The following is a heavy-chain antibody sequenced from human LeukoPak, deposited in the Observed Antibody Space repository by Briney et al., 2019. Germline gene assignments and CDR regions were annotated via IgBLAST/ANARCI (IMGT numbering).Heavy chain of an antibody. D-gene: IGHD1-26*01. CDR2: IYYSGTT. Sequence: SETLSLTCTVSGASISNYYCSWIRQSPGKGLEWIGYIYYSGTTNYNPSLKSRVTTSVDTSKNQFSLKLTSVTAADTAVYYCARSGSYGGHFDNWGQGTLVTVSS. CDR1: GASISNYY. J-gene: IGHJ4*02. CDR3: ARSGSYGGHFDN. V-gene: IGHV4-59*08.